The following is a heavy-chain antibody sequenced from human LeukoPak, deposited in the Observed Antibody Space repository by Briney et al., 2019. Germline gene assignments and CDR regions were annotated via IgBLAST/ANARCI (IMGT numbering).Heavy chain of an antibody. CDR1: GFSFSDYS. V-gene: IGHV3-21*01. CDR3: ARVDSSGWYHNDY. CDR2: IISSTTYT. Sequence: GGSLRLSCAASGFSFSDYSMSWVRRAPGKGVEWVSSIISSTTYTYYADSVRGRFTISRDNAKSSLYLQMNSLRPEDTAVYYCARVDSSGWYHNDYWGQGTLVTVSS. D-gene: IGHD6-19*01. J-gene: IGHJ4*02.